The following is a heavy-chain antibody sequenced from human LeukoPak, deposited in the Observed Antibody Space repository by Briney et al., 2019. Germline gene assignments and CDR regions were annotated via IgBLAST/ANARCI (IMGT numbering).Heavy chain of an antibody. CDR1: GGSISSYY. CDR2: ISHSGST. Sequence: PSETLSLTCTVSGGSISSYYWSWIRQPPGEGPEWIGYISHSGSTKYNSSLKSRAIISSDTSKNQFSLKLSSVTAADTALYYCARLRDGDYGGYFDYWGQGTLVTASS. J-gene: IGHJ4*02. CDR3: ARLRDGDYGGYFDY. D-gene: IGHD4-17*01. V-gene: IGHV4-59*08.